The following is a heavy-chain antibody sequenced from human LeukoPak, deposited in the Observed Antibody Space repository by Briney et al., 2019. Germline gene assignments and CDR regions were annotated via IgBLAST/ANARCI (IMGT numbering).Heavy chain of an antibody. J-gene: IGHJ4*02. CDR2: IFYGGNT. CDR3: ARHRSYYFDY. CDR1: GGSISGSSYY. D-gene: IGHD3-10*01. Sequence: SETLSLTCTVSGGSISGSSYYWGWVRQPPGKGLEWIGSIFYGGNTSYNPSLKSRVTISVDTSKNQFSLKVDSVTAADTAVFYCARHRSYYFDYWGQGMLVTVSS. V-gene: IGHV4-39*01.